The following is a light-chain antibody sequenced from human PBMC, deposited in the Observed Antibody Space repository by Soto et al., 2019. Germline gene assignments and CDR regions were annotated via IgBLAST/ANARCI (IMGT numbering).Light chain of an antibody. CDR2: DAS. J-gene: IGKJ3*01. CDR1: QSISRL. CDR3: QQYNNWPPVT. Sequence: DIHMTQSPSTLSASVGDRVTITCRASQSISRLLAWYQQKPGKAPKLLSYDASSLESGVPSRFSGSGSGTEFTLTISSLQSEDFAVYYCQQYNNWPPVTFGPGTKVDIK. V-gene: IGKV1-5*01.